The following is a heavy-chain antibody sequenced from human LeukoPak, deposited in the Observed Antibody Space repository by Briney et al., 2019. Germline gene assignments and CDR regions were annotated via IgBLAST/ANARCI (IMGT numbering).Heavy chain of an antibody. D-gene: IGHD3-10*01. CDR3: ARDYSLVVRGVNYHFHMDV. Sequence: GGSLRLSCAASGFTFSSYWTSWVRQAPGKGLEWVANIKQDGSEKYYVDSVKGRFTISRDNAKNSLYLQMNNLRAEDTATYYCARDYSLVVRGVNYHFHMDVWGKGTTVILSS. J-gene: IGHJ6*03. CDR1: GFTFSSYW. V-gene: IGHV3-7*01. CDR2: IKQDGSEK.